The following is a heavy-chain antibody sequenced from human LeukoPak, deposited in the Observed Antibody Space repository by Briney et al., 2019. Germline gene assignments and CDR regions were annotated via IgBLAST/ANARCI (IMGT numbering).Heavy chain of an antibody. D-gene: IGHD1-1*01. Sequence: PSETLSLTCTVSGGSIRSDYWSWIRQPPGKGLEWIGYIDYSGNTNYNPSLESRVTISVDTSKNQLSLKLSSVTAADTAVYYCATSAGTIYTWFDPWGQGTLVTVSS. J-gene: IGHJ5*02. V-gene: IGHV4-59*01. CDR3: ATSAGTIYTWFDP. CDR2: IDYSGNT. CDR1: GGSIRSDY.